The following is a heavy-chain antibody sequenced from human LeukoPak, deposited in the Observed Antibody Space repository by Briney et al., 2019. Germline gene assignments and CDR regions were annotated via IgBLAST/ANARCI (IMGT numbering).Heavy chain of an antibody. V-gene: IGHV4-31*03. J-gene: IGHJ6*03. Sequence: SLTLSLTCTVSGGSISSGGYYWSWIRQHPGKGLEWIGYIYYSGSTYYNPSLKSRVTISVDTSKNQFSLKLSSVTAADTAVYYCARVYGDYLYYYYYYYMDVWGKGTTVTVSS. CDR3: ARVYGDYLYYYYYYYMDV. D-gene: IGHD4-17*01. CDR1: GGSISSGGYY. CDR2: IYYSGST.